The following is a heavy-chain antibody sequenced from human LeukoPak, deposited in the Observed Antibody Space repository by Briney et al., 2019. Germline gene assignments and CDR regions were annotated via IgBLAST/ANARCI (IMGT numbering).Heavy chain of an antibody. Sequence: QPGRSLRLSCAASGFTFSSSGMHWVRQAPGKVLEWVAVISYDGSHRYYADSVKGRFTISRDDSKNTLYLEMNSLRAEDTAVYYCAKDRSSSWSFDYWGQGTLVTVSS. D-gene: IGHD6-13*01. CDR2: ISYDGSHR. J-gene: IGHJ4*02. CDR3: AKDRSSSWSFDY. CDR1: GFTFSSSG. V-gene: IGHV3-30*18.